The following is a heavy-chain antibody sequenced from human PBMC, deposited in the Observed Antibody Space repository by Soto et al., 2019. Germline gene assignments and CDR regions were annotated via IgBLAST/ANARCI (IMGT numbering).Heavy chain of an antibody. Sequence: QVQLQESGPGLVKPSGTLSLTCAVSSGSVFSSNWWSWVRLPPGKGLEWIGETRNSGGANYNPSLKSRVTITVDRARNHIFLELSSGTAADTAVYYCASHVVMAGTRGFDHWGLGTLVTVSS. V-gene: IGHV4-4*02. CDR2: TRNSGGA. CDR3: ASHVVMAGTRGFDH. CDR1: SGSVFSSNW. J-gene: IGHJ4*02. D-gene: IGHD6-19*01.